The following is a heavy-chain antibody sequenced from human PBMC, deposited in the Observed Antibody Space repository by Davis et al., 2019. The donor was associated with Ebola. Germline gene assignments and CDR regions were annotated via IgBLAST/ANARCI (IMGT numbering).Heavy chain of an antibody. CDR1: GFTFSSYW. CDR3: VKDDSYYFNGFGHHFDY. Sequence: HTGGSLRLSCAASGFTFSSYWMHWVRQAPGKGLVWVSRINSDGSSTSYADSVKGRFTISRDNARSSLYLQMNSLRPEDAAFYYCVKDDSYYFNGFGHHFDYWGQGTLVSVS. CDR2: INSDGSST. D-gene: IGHD2-21*02. V-gene: IGHV3-74*01. J-gene: IGHJ4*02.